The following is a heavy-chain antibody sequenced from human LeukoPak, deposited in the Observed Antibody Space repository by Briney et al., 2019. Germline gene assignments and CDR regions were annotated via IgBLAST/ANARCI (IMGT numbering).Heavy chain of an antibody. V-gene: IGHV3-30*02. CDR2: IRYDGSNK. Sequence: GGSLRLSCAASGFTFSSYGMHWVRQAPGKGLEWVAFIRYDGSNKYYADSVKGRFTISRDNSKNTLYLQMNSLRAEDTAVYYCARAYYYDSSGYYYFDYWGQGTLVTVSS. D-gene: IGHD3-22*01. J-gene: IGHJ4*02. CDR3: ARAYYYDSSGYYYFDY. CDR1: GFTFSSYG.